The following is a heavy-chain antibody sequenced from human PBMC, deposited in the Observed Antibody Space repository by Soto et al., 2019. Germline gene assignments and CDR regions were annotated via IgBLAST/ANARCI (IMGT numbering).Heavy chain of an antibody. J-gene: IGHJ4*02. CDR3: ATDNSGYFDY. V-gene: IGHV4-59*01. D-gene: IGHD3-22*01. CDR1: GGSISSYY. Sequence: PSETLSLTCTVSGGSISSYYWSWIRQPPGKGLEWIGYIYYSGSTNYNPSLRSRVTISVDTSKNQFSLKLSSVTAADTAVYYCATDNSGYFDYWGQGTLVTVSS. CDR2: IYYSGST.